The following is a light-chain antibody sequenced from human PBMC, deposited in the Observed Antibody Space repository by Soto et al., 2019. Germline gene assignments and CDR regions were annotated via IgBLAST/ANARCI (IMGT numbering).Light chain of an antibody. CDR2: DAS. Sequence: EIVLTQSPATLSLPPGERATLSCRASQSVSSYLAWYQQKPGQAPRLLIYDASNRATGIPARFSGSGSGTDFTLTISSLEPEDFAVYYCQQRSNWPTFGGGTKV. CDR1: QSVSSY. J-gene: IGKJ4*01. V-gene: IGKV3-11*01. CDR3: QQRSNWPT.